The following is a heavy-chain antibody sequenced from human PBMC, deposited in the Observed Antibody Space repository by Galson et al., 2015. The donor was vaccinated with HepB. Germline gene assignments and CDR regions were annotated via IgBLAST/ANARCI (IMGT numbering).Heavy chain of an antibody. J-gene: IGHJ4*02. V-gene: IGHV3-11*05. CDR1: GFTFSDYY. D-gene: IGHD4-11*01. CDR3: ARDLRQGDSNHLDY. Sequence: SLRLSCAASGFTFSDYYMSWIRQAPGKGLEWVSYISSSSSYTNYADSVKGRFTISRDNAKNSLYLQMNSLRAEDTAVYYCARDLRQGDSNHLDYWGQGTLVTVS. CDR2: ISSSSSYT.